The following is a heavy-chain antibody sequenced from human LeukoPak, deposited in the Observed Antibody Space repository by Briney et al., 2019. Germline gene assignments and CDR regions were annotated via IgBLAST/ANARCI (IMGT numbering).Heavy chain of an antibody. CDR1: GYTFTSYD. J-gene: IGHJ5*02. CDR2: INPNSGGT. V-gene: IGHV1-2*02. Sequence: ASVKVSCKASGYTFTSYDINWVRQATGQGLEWMGWINPNSGGTNYAQKFQGRVTMTRDTSISTAYMELSRLRSDDTAVYYCARARIFGVSWFDPWGQGTLVTVSS. D-gene: IGHD3-3*01. CDR3: ARARIFGVSWFDP.